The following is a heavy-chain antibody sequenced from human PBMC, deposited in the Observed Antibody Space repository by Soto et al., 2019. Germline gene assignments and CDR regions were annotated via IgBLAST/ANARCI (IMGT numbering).Heavy chain of an antibody. D-gene: IGHD3-3*01. Sequence: DVQLLDSGGSLVQPGGSLRLSCSASGFAFSAYAMSWVRQAPQKGLEWVSGIGGGGHDTRYGDSVKGRFTISRDNSRNTLYLEMNRLTAEDTAVYYCAKHPIFGVVTHYFAHWGRGILVTVSS. V-gene: IGHV3-23*01. CDR2: IGGGGHDT. CDR3: AKHPIFGVVTHYFAH. J-gene: IGHJ4*02. CDR1: GFAFSAYA.